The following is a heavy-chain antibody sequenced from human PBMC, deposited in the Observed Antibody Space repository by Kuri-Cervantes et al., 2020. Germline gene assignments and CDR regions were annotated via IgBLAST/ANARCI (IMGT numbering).Heavy chain of an antibody. V-gene: IGHV1-2*02. CDR1: GYTFSNYG. CDR2: INPNSGGT. D-gene: IGHD1-1*01. Sequence: ASVKVSCKTSGYTFSNYGISWVRQAPGQGLEWMGWINPNSGGTNYAQKFQGRVTMTRDKSISTAYLQWSSLKDSDTAMYYCARQGGELETRDYYGMDVWGQGTTVTVSS. J-gene: IGHJ6*02. CDR3: ARQGGELETRDYYGMDV.